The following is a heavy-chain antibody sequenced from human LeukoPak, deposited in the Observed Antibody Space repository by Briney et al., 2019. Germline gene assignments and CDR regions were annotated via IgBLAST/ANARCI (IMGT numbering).Heavy chain of an antibody. Sequence: PGGSLRLSCAASGFTFSSYAMSWVRQAPGKGLEWVSAISGSGGSTYYADSVKGRFTISRDNSKNTLYLQMSSLRAEDTAVYYCSKASKYYDIFTLDYWGQGTLGTVSS. CDR1: GFTFSSYA. D-gene: IGHD3-9*01. CDR3: SKASKYYDIFTLDY. J-gene: IGHJ4*02. V-gene: IGHV3-23*01. CDR2: ISGSGGST.